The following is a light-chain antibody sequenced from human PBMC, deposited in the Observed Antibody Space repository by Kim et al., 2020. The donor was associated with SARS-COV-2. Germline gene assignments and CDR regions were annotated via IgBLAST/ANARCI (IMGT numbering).Light chain of an antibody. CDR2: DVT. CDR1: SSDVGAYNY. CDR3: SSYSSSSPHV. J-gene: IGLJ1*01. Sequence: QSALTQPASVSGSPGQSVTISCAGTSSDVGAYNYVSWYQQHPDKAPKLIIYDVTNRPSGVSNRFSGSKSGNTASLSISGLQAEDEADYYCSSYSSSSPHVFGTGTKVTVL. V-gene: IGLV2-14*03.